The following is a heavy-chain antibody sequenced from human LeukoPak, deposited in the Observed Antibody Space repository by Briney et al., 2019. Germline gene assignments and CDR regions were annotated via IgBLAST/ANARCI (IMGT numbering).Heavy chain of an antibody. CDR3: TRSSPWIQLWLCD. D-gene: IGHD5-18*01. V-gene: IGHV3-49*03. CDR2: IRSKAYGGTT. J-gene: IGHJ4*02. CDR1: GFTFGDYA. Sequence: GGSLRLSCTASGFTFGDYAMSWFRQAPGKGLEWVGFIRSKAYGGTTEYAASVKGRFTISRDDSKSIAYLQMNSPKTEDTAVYYCTRSSPWIQLWLCDWGQGTLVTVSS.